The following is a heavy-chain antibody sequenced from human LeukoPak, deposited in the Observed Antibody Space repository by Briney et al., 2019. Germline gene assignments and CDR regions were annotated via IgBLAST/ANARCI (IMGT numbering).Heavy chain of an antibody. CDR2: ISGSGGST. V-gene: IGHV3-23*01. D-gene: IGHD5-12*01. CDR3: AKGTYSGYDSNAFDI. J-gene: IGHJ3*02. CDR1: GFTLGSYA. Sequence: GGSLRLSCAASGFTLGSYAMSWVRQAPGKGLEWVSAISGSGGSTSYADSVKGRITISRDNSKNTLWLQMNSLRAEDTAVYYCAKGTYSGYDSNAFDIWGQGTMVTVSS.